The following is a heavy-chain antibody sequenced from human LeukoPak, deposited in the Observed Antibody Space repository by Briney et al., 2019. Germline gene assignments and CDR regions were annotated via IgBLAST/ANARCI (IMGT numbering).Heavy chain of an antibody. CDR2: VNHSGST. Sequence: PSETLSLNCGVYGGSFSGYYWSWIRQPPGKGLEWIGEVNHSGSTNYNPSLKSRVTISVDTSKNQFSLKLSSVTAADTAVYYCARGVYRYSSSWFDYWGQGTLVTVSS. V-gene: IGHV4-34*01. CDR1: GGSFSGYY. CDR3: ARGVYRYSSSWFDY. D-gene: IGHD6-13*01. J-gene: IGHJ4*02.